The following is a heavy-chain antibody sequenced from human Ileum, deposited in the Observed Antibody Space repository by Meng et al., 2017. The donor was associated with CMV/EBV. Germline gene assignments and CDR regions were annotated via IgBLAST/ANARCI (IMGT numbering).Heavy chain of an antibody. CDR2: MNPNSGNT. J-gene: IGHJ5*02. CDR1: GDTFTSSD. Sequence: SGKASGDTFTSSDSNWVRQATGQGLEWMGWMNPNSGNTGYAQKFQGRVTMTRNTSISTAYMELSSLRSEDTAVYYCARGVVGNWFDPWGQGTLVTVSS. V-gene: IGHV1-8*01. CDR3: ARGVVGNWFDP. D-gene: IGHD6-6*01.